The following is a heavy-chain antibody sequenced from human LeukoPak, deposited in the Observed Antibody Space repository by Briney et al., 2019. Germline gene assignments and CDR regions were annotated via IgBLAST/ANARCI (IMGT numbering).Heavy chain of an antibody. CDR1: GGSISSYY. Sequence: PSETLSLTCTVSGGSISSYYWSWIRQPPGKGLEWIGYIYYSGSTNYNPSLKSRVTISLDTSKNQFSLKLSSVTAADTAVYYCARVRGRYYGSGDFDYWGQGTLVTVSS. J-gene: IGHJ4*02. V-gene: IGHV4-59*01. CDR3: ARVRGRYYGSGDFDY. CDR2: IYYSGST. D-gene: IGHD3-10*01.